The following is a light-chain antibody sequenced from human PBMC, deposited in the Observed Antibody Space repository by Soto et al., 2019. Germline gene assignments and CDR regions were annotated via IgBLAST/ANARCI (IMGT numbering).Light chain of an antibody. CDR3: QSYDSSLSGSV. CDR1: SHSIGAGYG. J-gene: IGLJ3*02. V-gene: IGLV1-40*01. Sequence: QSVLTQPPSVSGAPGQRVTISCTGSSHSIGAGYGVHWYQQLPGTAPKLLIYGNSNRPSGVPDRFSGSKSGTSASLAITGLQAEDEADYYCQSYDSSLSGSVFGGGTKLTVL. CDR2: GNS.